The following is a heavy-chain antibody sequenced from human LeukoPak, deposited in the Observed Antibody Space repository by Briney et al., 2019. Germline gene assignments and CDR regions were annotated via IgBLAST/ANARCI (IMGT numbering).Heavy chain of an antibody. CDR1: GFAFSNSA. Sequence: GSLSLSCAASGFAFSNSAMSWVRQAPGRGLEWVSAISGSGGSTDYADSVKGRFTISRDNSKNTLYLQMNSLRGEDTAVYYCAKRSGVVTANVIPFYFDYWGQGALVTVSS. D-gene: IGHD2-21*02. CDR2: ISGSGGST. J-gene: IGHJ4*02. V-gene: IGHV3-23*01. CDR3: AKRSGVVTANVIPFYFDY.